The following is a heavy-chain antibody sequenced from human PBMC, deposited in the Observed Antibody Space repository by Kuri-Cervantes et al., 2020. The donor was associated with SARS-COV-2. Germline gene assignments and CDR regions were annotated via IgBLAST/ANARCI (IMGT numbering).Heavy chain of an antibody. D-gene: IGHD1-26*01. Sequence: SETLSLTCAVYGGSFSGYYWSWIRQPPGKGLEWIGEINHSGSTNYNPSLKCRVTVSVDTSKNQFSLKLSSVTAADTAVYYCATDPGIVGATSGYFQHWGQGTLVTVSS. J-gene: IGHJ1*01. CDR3: ATDPGIVGATSGYFQH. V-gene: IGHV4-34*01. CDR2: INHSGST. CDR1: GGSFSGYY.